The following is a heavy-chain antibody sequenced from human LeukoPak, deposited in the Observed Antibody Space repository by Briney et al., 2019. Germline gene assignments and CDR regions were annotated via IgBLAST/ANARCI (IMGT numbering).Heavy chain of an antibody. D-gene: IGHD6-13*01. CDR2: IKSKTDGGTT. CDR3: TTDHASSSWYGLLDY. J-gene: IGHJ4*02. Sequence: GGSLRLSCAASGFTFSNAWMSWVRQAPGKGLEWVGRIKSKTDGGTTDYAAPVKGRFTISRDDSKNTLYLQMNSLKTEDTAVYYCTTDHASSSWYGLLDYWGQGTLVTVSS. V-gene: IGHV3-15*01. CDR1: GFTFSNAW.